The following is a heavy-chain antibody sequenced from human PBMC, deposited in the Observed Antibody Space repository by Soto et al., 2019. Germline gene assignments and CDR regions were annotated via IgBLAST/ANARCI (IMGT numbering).Heavy chain of an antibody. CDR3: TGDTFGPMDY. CDR1: GFTFSTYS. J-gene: IGHJ4*02. CDR2: INPDGGYT. D-gene: IGHD3-3*01. V-gene: IGHV3-74*01. Sequence: EVQLVESGGGLVQPGGSLRLSCAASGFTFSTYSMTWVRQTPGKGLVWVSSINPDGGYTTYADSMKGRFTISRDNAENMLALEMNSQTAEDEWFYVCTGDTFGPMDYWGLGTLVTVSS.